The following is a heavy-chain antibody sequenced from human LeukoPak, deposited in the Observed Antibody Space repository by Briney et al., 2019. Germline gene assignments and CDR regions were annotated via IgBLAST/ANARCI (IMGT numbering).Heavy chain of an antibody. V-gene: IGHV1-8*03. Sequence: GASVKVSCKASGYTFTSYDINWVRQATGQGLEWMGWMNPNSGNTGYAQKFQGRVTITRNTSISTAYMELSSLRSEDTAVYYCARGPFGMSAYYYYMDVWGKGTTVTVSS. J-gene: IGHJ6*03. CDR1: GYTFTSYD. D-gene: IGHD1-14*01. CDR3: ARGPFGMSAYYYYMDV. CDR2: MNPNSGNT.